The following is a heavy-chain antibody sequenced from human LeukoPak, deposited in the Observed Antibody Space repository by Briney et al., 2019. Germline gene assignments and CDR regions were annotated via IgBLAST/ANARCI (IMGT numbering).Heavy chain of an antibody. CDR1: GFTFSNYA. V-gene: IGHV3-23*01. Sequence: PGGSLRLSCAASGFTFSNYAIHWVRQAPRKGLEWVSIVGGSGVKTYYADSVKGRFTISRDNSKNTVYLQMNSLGAADTAVYYCAKRGDCSGTCTYDYWGQGTLVTVSS. CDR3: AKRGDCSGTCTYDY. CDR2: VGGSGVKT. J-gene: IGHJ4*02. D-gene: IGHD2-2*01.